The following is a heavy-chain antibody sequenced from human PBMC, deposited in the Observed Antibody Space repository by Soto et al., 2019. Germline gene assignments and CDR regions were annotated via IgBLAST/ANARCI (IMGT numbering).Heavy chain of an antibody. CDR1: GFTFANAW. J-gene: IGHJ4*02. D-gene: IGHD6-19*01. CDR2: IKTNAEGGTT. CDR3: AGMPVATTADY. V-gene: IGHV3-15*01. Sequence: EVQLVESGGGLVKPGGSLRLSCVGSGFTFANAWMNWVRQAPGKGLEWVGLIKTNAEGGTTNYAAPVKGRFTISRDDSKDTVYLHMSSLTTEDTAVYYCAGMPVATTADYWDRGTLVTVSS.